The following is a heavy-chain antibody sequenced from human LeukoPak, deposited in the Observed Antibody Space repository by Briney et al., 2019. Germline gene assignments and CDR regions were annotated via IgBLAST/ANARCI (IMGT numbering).Heavy chain of an antibody. D-gene: IGHD6-13*01. Sequence: GGSLRLSCAASGFTFSSYWMSWVRQAPGKWLEWVANIKQDGSEKYYVDSVKGRFTISRDNAKNSLYLQMNSLRAEDTALYFCARDATTEPGTVYMDVWGKGTTVTISS. V-gene: IGHV3-7*01. J-gene: IGHJ6*03. CDR2: IKQDGSEK. CDR1: GFTFSSYW. CDR3: ARDATTEPGTVYMDV.